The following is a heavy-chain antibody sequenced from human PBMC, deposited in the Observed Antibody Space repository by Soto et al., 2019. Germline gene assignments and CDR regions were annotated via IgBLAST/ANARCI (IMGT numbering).Heavy chain of an antibody. CDR2: ISYDGSNK. V-gene: IGHV3-30-3*01. CDR1: GFTFSSYA. J-gene: IGHJ6*02. D-gene: IGHD3-3*01. Sequence: WGSLRLSCAASGFTFSSYAMHWVRQAPGKGLEWVAVISYDGSNKYYADSVKGRFTISRDNSKNTLYLQMNSLRAEDTAVYYCARDCTSYDFWSGVGGTEVWGQGTTVNVSS. CDR3: ARDCTSYDFWSGVGGTEV.